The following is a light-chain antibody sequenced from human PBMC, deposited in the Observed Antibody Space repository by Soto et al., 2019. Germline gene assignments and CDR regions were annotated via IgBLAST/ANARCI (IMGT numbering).Light chain of an antibody. CDR2: GAS. CDR1: QSVSSN. Sequence: EIVMTQSPATLSVSPGERATLSCRASQSVSSNLAWYQQKPGQAPRLLIYGASTRATGIPARFSGSGSRTEFTLTISSLQSEDFAVCYCQQYNNWPRFGQGTKLEIK. J-gene: IGKJ2*03. V-gene: IGKV3-15*01. CDR3: QQYNNWPR.